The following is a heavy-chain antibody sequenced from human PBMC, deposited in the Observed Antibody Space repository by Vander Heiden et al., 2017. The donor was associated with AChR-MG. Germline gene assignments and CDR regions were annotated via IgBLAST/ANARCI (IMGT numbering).Heavy chain of an antibody. CDR2: ISTSASTI. Sequence: EVQLVESGGGLVQPGGSLRLSCAASGSTFSSYGMNWVRQDPGKGLEWVACISTSASTIYYAESVKGRFTISRDNAKNSLYLQMNSLRAEDTAVYYCARPFDYWGQGTLVTVSS. V-gene: IGHV3-48*03. CDR1: GSTFSSYG. J-gene: IGHJ4*02. CDR3: ARPFDY.